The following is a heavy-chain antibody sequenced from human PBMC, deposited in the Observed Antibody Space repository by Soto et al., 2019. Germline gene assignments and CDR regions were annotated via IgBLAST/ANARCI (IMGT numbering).Heavy chain of an antibody. Sequence: EVQLVESGGGLVQPGGSLRLSCAASGFTFSSNWMTWVRQAPGKGLEWVANIKQDGSEKYYVDSVKGRFTISRDNAQDSLYLQMNSLRAEDTAVYYCARVVEAVLPTAPFDYWGQGALVTVSS. CDR3: ARVVEAVLPTAPFDY. D-gene: IGHD1-1*01. V-gene: IGHV3-7*01. CDR2: IKQDGSEK. J-gene: IGHJ4*02. CDR1: GFTFSSNW.